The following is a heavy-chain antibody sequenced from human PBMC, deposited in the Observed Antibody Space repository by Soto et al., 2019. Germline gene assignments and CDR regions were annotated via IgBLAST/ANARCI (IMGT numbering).Heavy chain of an antibody. V-gene: IGHV3-53*01. CDR1: GFTVSNNY. D-gene: IGHD3-10*01. Sequence: GGSLRLSCAPSGFTVSNNYMNWVRQAPGKGLEWVSIIYSDGSTYYADYVKGRFTISRDNSKNTLYLQMDSLRADETAVYFCVRGLTLRHYSCDIWDPETMVTVSS. CDR2: IYSDGST. CDR3: VRGLTLRHYSCDI. J-gene: IGHJ3*02.